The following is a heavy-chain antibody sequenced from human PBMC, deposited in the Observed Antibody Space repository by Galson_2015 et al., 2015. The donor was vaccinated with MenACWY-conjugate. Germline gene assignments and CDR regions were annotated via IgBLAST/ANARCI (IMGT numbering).Heavy chain of an antibody. CDR2: MNPNSGNT. J-gene: IGHJ4*02. Sequence: LECLGWMNPNSGNTGYAQKFQGRVTMTRNTSITTAYMELSSLNSEDTAVYFCARLTGGRFDLWGQGTLVTVSS. D-gene: IGHD7-27*01. V-gene: IGHV1-8*01. CDR3: ARLTGGRFDL.